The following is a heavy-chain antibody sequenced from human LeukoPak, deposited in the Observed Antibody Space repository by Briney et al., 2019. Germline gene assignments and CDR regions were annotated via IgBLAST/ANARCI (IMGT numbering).Heavy chain of an antibody. V-gene: IGHV4-39*07. D-gene: IGHD3-3*01. CDR1: GDSIINDYYF. J-gene: IGHJ4*02. Sequence: PSETLSLTCTVSGDSIINDYYFWGWFRQSPGMGLEWIGNIYYGGNTYYNPSLTSRVTLSVDTSKNQFSLKLTSVTAADTAVYYCGSRRTAMFGVIKGPIDYWGQGTLVTVSS. CDR2: IYYGGNT. CDR3: GSRRTAMFGVIKGPIDY.